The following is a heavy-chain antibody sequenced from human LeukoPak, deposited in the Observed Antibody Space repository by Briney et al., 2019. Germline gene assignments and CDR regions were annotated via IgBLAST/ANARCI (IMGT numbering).Heavy chain of an antibody. CDR2: IRYDGSNK. J-gene: IGHJ4*02. CDR1: GLTFSNYG. CDR3: AKGDNRDSSGYYAY. D-gene: IGHD3-22*01. Sequence: GGSLRHSCAATGLTFSNYGMHWVRQAPGKGLEWVAFIRYDGSNKDSADSVKGRFTMSRDNSKNTVYLQMNTLRAEDTAVYYSAKGDNRDSSGYYAYWRQGTLVTVSS. V-gene: IGHV3-30*02.